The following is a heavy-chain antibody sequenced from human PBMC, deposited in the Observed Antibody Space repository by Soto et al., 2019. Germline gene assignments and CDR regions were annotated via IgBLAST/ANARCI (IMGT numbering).Heavy chain of an antibody. CDR3: VRPRRRGGSDAFDI. Sequence: PGESLKISCKGSGYSLTSYWIGWVRQMPGKGLEWVGVVYPGDSDTRYSPSFQGQVTISADKSTSTVYLQWNTLKTSDTAIYYCVRPRRRGGSDAFDIWGQGTLVTVSS. V-gene: IGHV5-51*01. CDR1: GYSLTSYW. CDR2: VYPGDSDT. D-gene: IGHD6-25*01. J-gene: IGHJ3*02.